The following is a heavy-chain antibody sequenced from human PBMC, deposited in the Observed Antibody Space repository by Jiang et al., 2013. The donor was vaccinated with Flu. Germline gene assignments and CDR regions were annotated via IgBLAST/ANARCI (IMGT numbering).Heavy chain of an antibody. J-gene: IGHJ5*02. V-gene: IGHV4-59*01. CDR2: IYYSGST. CDR3: ARALRVGYAHWFDP. D-gene: IGHD1-1*01. CDR1: GGSISSYY. Sequence: GPGLVKPSETLSLTCTVSGGSISSYYWSWIRQPPGKGLEWIGYIYYSGSTNYNPSLKSRVTISVDTSKNQFSLKLSSVTAADTAVYYCARALRVGYAHWFDPWGQGTLVTVSS.